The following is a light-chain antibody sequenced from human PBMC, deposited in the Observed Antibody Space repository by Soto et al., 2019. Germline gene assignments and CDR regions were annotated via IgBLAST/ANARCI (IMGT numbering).Light chain of an antibody. J-gene: IGLJ3*02. CDR1: SSNIGAGYD. V-gene: IGLV1-40*01. CDR3: QSYDSSLSAVNWV. Sequence: QSVLTQPPSVSGAPGQRGTISCTGSSSNIGAGYDVHWYQQLPGTAPKLLIYGNSNRPSGVPDRFSGSKSGTSASLAITGLQAEDEADYYCQSYDSSLSAVNWVFGGGTKLTVL. CDR2: GNS.